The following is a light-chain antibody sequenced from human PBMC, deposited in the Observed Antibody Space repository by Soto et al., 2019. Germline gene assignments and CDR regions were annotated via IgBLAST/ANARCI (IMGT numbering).Light chain of an antibody. J-gene: IGLJ3*02. CDR1: SGDIGAYNY. CDR3: GAHAGSNTWV. Sequence: QSVLTQSPSASASPGQSVTISCTGSSGDIGAYNYVSWYQQHPGKAPKLIIYEVNKRPSGVPDCFSGSKSGITASLTVSGLQADDEADYYCGAHAGSNTWVFGGGTKVTVL. CDR2: EVN. V-gene: IGLV2-8*01.